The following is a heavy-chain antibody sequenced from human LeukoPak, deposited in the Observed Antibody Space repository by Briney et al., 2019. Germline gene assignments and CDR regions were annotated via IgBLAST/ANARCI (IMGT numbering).Heavy chain of an antibody. V-gene: IGHV3-48*01. D-gene: IGHD6-19*01. CDR2: ISTSSNTI. CDR1: GFTFISYS. CDR3: ARDVGIAVAGTDY. Sequence: GGSLRLSCAACGFTFISYSMNWVRQAPGKGLQWVSYISTSSNTIYYADSVKGRSTISRDNAKNSLYLQMNSLRAEDTAMYYCARDVGIAVAGTDYWGQGTLVTVSS. J-gene: IGHJ4*02.